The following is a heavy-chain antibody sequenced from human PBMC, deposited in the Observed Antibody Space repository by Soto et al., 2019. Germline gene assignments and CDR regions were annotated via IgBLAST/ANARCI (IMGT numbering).Heavy chain of an antibody. CDR2: MNPNSGNT. J-gene: IGHJ3*02. Sequence: VVSVKVSCKASGYTFTSYDINWVRQATGQGLEWMGWMNPNSGNTGYAQKFQGRVTMTRNTSISTAYMELSSLRSEDTAVYYCARASLEDIVVVVAATYAFDIWGQGTMVTVSS. V-gene: IGHV1-8*01. D-gene: IGHD2-15*01. CDR3: ARASLEDIVVVVAATYAFDI. CDR1: GYTFTSYD.